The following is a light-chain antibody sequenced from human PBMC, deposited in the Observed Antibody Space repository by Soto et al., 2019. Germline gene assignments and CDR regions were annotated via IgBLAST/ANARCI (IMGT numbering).Light chain of an antibody. CDR1: QSVGRN. Sequence: EIVMTQSPATLSVSPGESATLSCRASQSVGRNLAWYQQRPGQAPRLLIHGASARHSGVPARFSGSGSGTDFTLPIISLQSEDFAVYYCQKYSDSPITFGPGTTVDLK. CDR3: QKYSDSPIT. J-gene: IGKJ3*01. V-gene: IGKV3-15*01. CDR2: GAS.